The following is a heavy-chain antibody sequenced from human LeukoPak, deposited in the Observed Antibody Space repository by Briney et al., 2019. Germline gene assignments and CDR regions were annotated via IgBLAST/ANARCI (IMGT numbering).Heavy chain of an antibody. Sequence: GGSPRLSCAASGFTFDDYGMSWVRQAPGKGLEWVSGINWNGGSTGYADSVKGRFTISRDNAKNSLYLQMNSLRAEDTALYHCARDRSTSYYYGMDVWGQGTTVTVSS. CDR1: GFTFDDYG. V-gene: IGHV3-20*01. J-gene: IGHJ6*02. CDR3: ARDRSTSYYYGMDV. CDR2: INWNGGST. D-gene: IGHD2-2*01.